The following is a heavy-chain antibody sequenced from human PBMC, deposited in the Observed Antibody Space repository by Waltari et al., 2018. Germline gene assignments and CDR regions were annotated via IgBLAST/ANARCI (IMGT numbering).Heavy chain of an antibody. CDR3: ARAMTGAPFDY. Sequence: QVQLQESGPGLVKPSETLSLTCTVSGGSLSSSYWRWIRQPPGKGLEWIGSIYYSGSTNYNPSLKSRVTISVDTSKNQFSLKLSPVTAADTAVYYCARAMTGAPFDYWGQGTLVTVSS. V-gene: IGHV4-59*01. CDR1: GGSLSSSY. CDR2: IYYSGST. J-gene: IGHJ4*02. D-gene: IGHD3-10*01.